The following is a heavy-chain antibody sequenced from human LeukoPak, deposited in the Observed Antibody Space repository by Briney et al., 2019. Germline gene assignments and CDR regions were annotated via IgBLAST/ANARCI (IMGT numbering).Heavy chain of an antibody. CDR3: ARASVVVAAAAFDY. Sequence: GGSLRLSCAASGFTFSYYSMNWVRQAPGKGLEWISYISTSSSTIYYADSVKGRFTISRDNAKNSLSLQMNSLRDEDTAVYYCARASVVVAAAAFDYWGRGTLVTVSS. CDR1: GFTFSYYS. D-gene: IGHD2-2*01. J-gene: IGHJ4*02. V-gene: IGHV3-48*02. CDR2: ISTSSSTI.